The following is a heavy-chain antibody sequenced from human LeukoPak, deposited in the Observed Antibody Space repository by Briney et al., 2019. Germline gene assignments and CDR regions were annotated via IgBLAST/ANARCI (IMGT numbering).Heavy chain of an antibody. CDR3: ASNIVATIGNWFDP. Sequence: SVKVSRKASGGTFSSYAISWVRQAPGQGLEWMGGIIPIFGTANYAQKFQGRVTITADESTSTAYMELSSLRSEDTAVYYCASNIVATIGNWFDPWGQGTLVTVSS. CDR1: GGTFSSYA. V-gene: IGHV1-69*13. CDR2: IIPIFGTA. J-gene: IGHJ5*02. D-gene: IGHD5-12*01.